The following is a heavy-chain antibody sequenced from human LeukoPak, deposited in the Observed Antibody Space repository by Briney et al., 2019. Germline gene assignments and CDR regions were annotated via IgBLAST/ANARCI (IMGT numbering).Heavy chain of an antibody. CDR3: AKAASSSWPSYYYGMDV. D-gene: IGHD6-13*01. CDR1: GFTFSSCA. CDR2: ISGSGGTT. J-gene: IGHJ6*02. Sequence: GGSLRLSCAASGFTFSSCAMSWVRQAPGKGLEWVSAISGSGGTTYYADSVKGRFTISKDNSKNTVYLQMSSLRVDDTAVYYCAKAASSSWPSYYYGMDVWGQGTTVTVSS. V-gene: IGHV3-23*01.